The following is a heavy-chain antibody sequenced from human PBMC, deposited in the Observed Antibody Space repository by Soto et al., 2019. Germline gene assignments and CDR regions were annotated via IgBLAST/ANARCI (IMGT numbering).Heavy chain of an antibody. Sequence: GGSLRLSWAASGLTFSSYAMSGVRQAPGKGPECISLISGTGVPTLYAESVKGRFSVSRDNSKNTLLLEMNNLRAEDTAVYYCSREACWSYSSAAFETRGQGKMVTV. V-gene: IGHV3-23*01. CDR3: SREACWSYSSAAFET. J-gene: IGHJ3*02. CDR1: GLTFSSYA. CDR2: ISGTGVPT. D-gene: IGHD1-26*01.